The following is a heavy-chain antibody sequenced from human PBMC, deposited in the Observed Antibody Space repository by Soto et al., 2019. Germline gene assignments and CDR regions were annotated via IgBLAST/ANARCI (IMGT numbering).Heavy chain of an antibody. V-gene: IGHV4-59*01. CDR3: ARAEYQLLFSYYYYYMDV. Sequence: SETLSLTCTVSGGSISSYYWSWIRQPPGKGLEWIGYIYYSGSTNYNPSLKSRVTISVDTSKNQFSLKLSSVTAADTAVYYCARAEYQLLFSYYYYYMDVWGKGTTVTVSS. D-gene: IGHD2-2*01. CDR2: IYYSGST. CDR1: GGSISSYY. J-gene: IGHJ6*03.